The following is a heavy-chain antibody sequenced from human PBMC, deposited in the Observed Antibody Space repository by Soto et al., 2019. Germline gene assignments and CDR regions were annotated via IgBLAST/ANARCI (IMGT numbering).Heavy chain of an antibody. V-gene: IGHV4-30-2*01. D-gene: IGHD5-12*01. J-gene: IGHJ6*02. CDR3: ARVKVRGYSGYDARTYYYYGMAV. Sequence: SETLSLTCAVSGGSISSGGYSWSWIRQPPGKGLEWIGYIYHSGSTNYNPSLKSRVTISVDTSKNQFSLKLSSATAADTAVYYCARVKVRGYSGYDARTYYYYGMAVWGQGTTVTVSS. CDR1: GGSISSGGYS. CDR2: IYHSGST.